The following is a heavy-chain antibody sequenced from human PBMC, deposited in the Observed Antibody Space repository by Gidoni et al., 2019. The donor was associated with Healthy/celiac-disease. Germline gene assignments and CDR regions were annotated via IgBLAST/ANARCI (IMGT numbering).Heavy chain of an antibody. CDR1: GFTFSSYV. CDR3: ARGYHGGDAFDI. D-gene: IGHD2-2*01. Sequence: QVQLVESGGGVVQPGRSLRLSCAASGFTFSSYVMHWVRQAPGKGLEWVAVISYDGSNKYYADSVKGRFTISRDNSKNTLYLQMNSLRAEDTAVYYCARGYHGGDAFDIWGQGTMVTVSS. V-gene: IGHV3-30*04. J-gene: IGHJ3*02. CDR2: ISYDGSNK.